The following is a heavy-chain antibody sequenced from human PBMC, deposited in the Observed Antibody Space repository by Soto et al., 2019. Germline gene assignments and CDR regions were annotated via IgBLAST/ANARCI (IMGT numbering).Heavy chain of an antibody. CDR2: ISAYNGNT. V-gene: IGHV1-18*01. Sequence: QVQLVQSGAEVKKPGASVKVSCKASGYTFTSYGISWVRQAPGQGLEWMGWISAYNGNTNYAQKLQGRVTMTTDTSTSTAYMELRSLRSDDTAVYYCARGPPGYDILTGYYRYNWFDPWGQGNLVTVSS. CDR1: GYTFTSYG. D-gene: IGHD3-9*01. CDR3: ARGPPGYDILTGYYRYNWFDP. J-gene: IGHJ5*02.